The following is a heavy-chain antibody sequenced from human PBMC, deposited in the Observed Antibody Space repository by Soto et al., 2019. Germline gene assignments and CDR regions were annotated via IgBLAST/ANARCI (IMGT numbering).Heavy chain of an antibody. CDR3: ARRVGYSYGLGSWYLDY. Sequence: LRLSCAASGFTFSDYYMSWIRQAPGKGLEWVSYISSSSSYTNYADSVKGRFTISRDNAKNSLYLQMNSLRAEDTAVYYCARRVGYSYGLGSWYLDYWGQGTLVTVSS. CDR1: GFTFSDYY. CDR2: ISSSSSYT. V-gene: IGHV3-11*06. D-gene: IGHD5-18*01. J-gene: IGHJ4*02.